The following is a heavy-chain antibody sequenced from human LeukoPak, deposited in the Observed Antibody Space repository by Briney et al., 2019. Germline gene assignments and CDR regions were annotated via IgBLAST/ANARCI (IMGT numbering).Heavy chain of an antibody. J-gene: IGHJ4*02. Sequence: KPSETLSLTCTVSGGSISSHYWSWIRQPPGKGLEWIGYIYYSGSTNYNPSLKSRVTISVDTSKNQFSLKLSSVTAADTAVYYCAGVGGYDSDYWRQGTLVTVSS. CDR3: AGVGGYDSDY. D-gene: IGHD5-12*01. V-gene: IGHV4-59*11. CDR2: IYYSGST. CDR1: GGSISSHY.